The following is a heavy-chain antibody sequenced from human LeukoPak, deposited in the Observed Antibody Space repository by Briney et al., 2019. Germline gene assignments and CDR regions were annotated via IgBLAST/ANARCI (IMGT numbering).Heavy chain of an antibody. CDR1: GYTFTGYY. V-gene: IGHV1-18*04. CDR2: NSPYNGET. CDR3: ARDRRLLLEVAFMAVASPYYFDY. Sequence: ASVKVSCKASGYTFTGYYMHWVRQAPGQGLEWMGWNSPYNGETNYSQKFQDRVTMTTDTSTNTAYLELRSLTSDDTAVYYCARDRRLLLEVAFMAVASPYYFDYWGQGSLVTVSS. J-gene: IGHJ4*02. D-gene: IGHD6-19*01.